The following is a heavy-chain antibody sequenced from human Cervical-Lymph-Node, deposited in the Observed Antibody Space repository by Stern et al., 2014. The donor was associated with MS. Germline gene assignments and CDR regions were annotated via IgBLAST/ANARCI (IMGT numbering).Heavy chain of an antibody. Sequence: VQLVQSGPAVKKPGASVRLSCKASGYTFNSFDISWVRQAPGQGLEWMGWMNPTSAKTGYAQKFQGRVTMTRNNSIRTAYMELTSLRSEDTAVYYCARGDQSNYYYHFGFDVWGQGTTVTVSS. CDR3: ARGDQSNYYYHFGFDV. CDR2: MNPTSAKT. D-gene: IGHD4-11*01. V-gene: IGHV1-8*01. CDR1: GYTFNSFD. J-gene: IGHJ6*02.